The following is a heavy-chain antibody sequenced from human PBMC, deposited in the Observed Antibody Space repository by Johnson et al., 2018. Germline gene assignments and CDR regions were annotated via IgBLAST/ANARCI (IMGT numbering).Heavy chain of an antibody. V-gene: IGHV3-66*02. CDR3: AREKVAGHYYSMDG. D-gene: IGHD6-19*01. CDR2: IYNGDST. CDR1: GFTVSTSY. J-gene: IGHJ6*03. Sequence: VQLVESGGGLVQPGGSLRLPCAASGFTVSTSYMSWVRQAPGKGLEWVSVIYNGDSTYYADSVKGRFTISRDNSKNSLYLRMNSLRAEDTAVYYCAREKVAGHYYSMDGWGKGTTVTVSS.